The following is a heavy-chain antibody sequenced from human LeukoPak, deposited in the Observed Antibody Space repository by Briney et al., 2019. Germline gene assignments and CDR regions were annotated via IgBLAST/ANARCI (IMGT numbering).Heavy chain of an antibody. D-gene: IGHD3-22*01. CDR3: ARTQLKPPLYYYDSSGYYFDY. CDR2: IIPIFGTA. J-gene: IGHJ4*02. Sequence: SVKVSCKASGGTFSSYAISWVRQAPGQGLEWMGGIIPIFGTANYAQKFQGRVTITADESTSTAYMELSSLRSEDTAVYYCARTQLKPPLYYYDSSGYYFDYWGQGTLVTVSS. CDR1: GGTFSSYA. V-gene: IGHV1-69*13.